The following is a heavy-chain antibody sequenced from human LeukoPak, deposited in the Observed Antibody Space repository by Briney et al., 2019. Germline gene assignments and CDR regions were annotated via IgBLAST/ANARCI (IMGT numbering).Heavy chain of an antibody. V-gene: IGHV1-69*05. J-gene: IGHJ4*02. CDR1: GGTFSSYA. CDR3: ARDPRDGYNDLDY. Sequence: ASVKVSCKASGGTFSSYAISWVRQAPGQGLERMGRIIPIFGTANYAQKFQGRVTITTDESTSTAYMELSSLRSEDTAVYYCARDPRDGYNDLDYWGQGTLVTVSS. CDR2: IIPIFGTA. D-gene: IGHD5-24*01.